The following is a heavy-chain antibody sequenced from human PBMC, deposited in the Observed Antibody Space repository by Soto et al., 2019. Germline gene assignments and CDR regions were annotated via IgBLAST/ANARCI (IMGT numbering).Heavy chain of an antibody. Sequence: EVQLVETGGGLIQPRGSLRLSCAASGFTVSSNYMSWVRQAPGKGLEWVSIIYSGGSTYYADSVKGRFTISRDNSKNTLYLQMNSLRAEDTAVYYCAREEGGVYCSGGSCYGRYFDYWGQGTLVTVSA. CDR2: IYSGGST. V-gene: IGHV3-53*02. D-gene: IGHD2-15*01. CDR3: AREEGGVYCSGGSCYGRYFDY. CDR1: GFTVSSNY. J-gene: IGHJ4*02.